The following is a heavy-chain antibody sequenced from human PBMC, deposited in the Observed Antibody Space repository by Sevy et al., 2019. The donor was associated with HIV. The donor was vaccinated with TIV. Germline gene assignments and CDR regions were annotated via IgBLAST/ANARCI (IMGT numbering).Heavy chain of an antibody. CDR2: IHYSGST. V-gene: IGHV4-39*02. CDR3: ANMGRGYYFYFEL. Sequence: ETLSLTCTVSGGSFSTSYYWGWVRQPPGKGPEWIGCIHYSGSTYYNPSLKSRVSISVDTSKNSFSLKLSSMTAADTAVYYCANMGRGYYFYFELWGQGTLVTVSS. D-gene: IGHD3-3*01. J-gene: IGHJ4*02. CDR1: GGSFSTSYY.